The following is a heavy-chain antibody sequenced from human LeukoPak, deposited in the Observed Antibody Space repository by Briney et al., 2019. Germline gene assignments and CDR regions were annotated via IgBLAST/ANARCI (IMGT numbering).Heavy chain of an antibody. CDR3: ARGEKYYDNSGLDY. D-gene: IGHD3-22*01. Sequence: ASVKVSCKASGYTFTSYGISWVRQAPGQGLEWMGWISAYNGNTNYAQKLQGRVTMTTDTSTSTVCMELRSLRSDDTAVYFCARGEKYYDNSGLDYWGQGTLVTVSS. CDR1: GYTFTSYG. CDR2: ISAYNGNT. V-gene: IGHV1-18*01. J-gene: IGHJ4*02.